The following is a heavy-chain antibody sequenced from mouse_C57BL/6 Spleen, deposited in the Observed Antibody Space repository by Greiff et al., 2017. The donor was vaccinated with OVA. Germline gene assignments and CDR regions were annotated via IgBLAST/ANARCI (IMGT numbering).Heavy chain of an antibody. Sequence: QVQLKQSGPELVKPGASVKLSCKASGYTFTSYDINWVKQRPGQGLEWIGWIYPRDGSTKYNEKFKGKATLTVDTSSSTAYMELHSLTSEDSAVYFCARRITTVVEGAMDYWGQGTSVTVSS. CDR1: GYTFTSYD. J-gene: IGHJ4*01. CDR2: IYPRDGST. D-gene: IGHD1-1*01. V-gene: IGHV1-85*01. CDR3: ARRITTVVEGAMDY.